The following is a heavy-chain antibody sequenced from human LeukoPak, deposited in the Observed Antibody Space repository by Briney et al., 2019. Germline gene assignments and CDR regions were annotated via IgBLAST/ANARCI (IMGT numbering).Heavy chain of an antibody. V-gene: IGHV1-18*01. CDR2: ISAYNGNT. D-gene: IGHD3-10*01. J-gene: IGHJ5*02. CDR3: ARNLVLWLGELRNWFDP. CDR1: GYTFTSYG. Sequence: ASVKVSCKASGYTFTSYGISWVRQAPGQGLEWMGWISAYNGNTNYAQKLQGRVTMTTDTSTSTAYMELRSLRSDDTAVYYCARNLVLWLGELRNWFDPWGQGTLVTVSS.